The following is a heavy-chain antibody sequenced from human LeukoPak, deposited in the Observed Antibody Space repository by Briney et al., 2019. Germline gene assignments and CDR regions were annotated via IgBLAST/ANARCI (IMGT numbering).Heavy chain of an antibody. CDR3: ARGRGVGATFTYYFDY. CDR1: GFTVSDNY. J-gene: IGHJ4*02. CDR2: IYSAGAT. V-gene: IGHV3-53*01. Sequence: PGGSLRLSCAASGFTVSDNYMTWVRQAPGKGLEWVSSIYSAGATHYAESVKGRFTISRDNSKNTLYLQMNSLRAEDMAVYYCARGRGVGATFTYYFDYWGQGTLVTVSS. D-gene: IGHD1-26*01.